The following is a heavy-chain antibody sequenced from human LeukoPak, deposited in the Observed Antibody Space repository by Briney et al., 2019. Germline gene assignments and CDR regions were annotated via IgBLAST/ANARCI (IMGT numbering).Heavy chain of an antibody. J-gene: IGHJ6*02. D-gene: IGHD4-23*01. Sequence: ASVTVSYKASGYTFNNYDINWVRQATGQGLAWMGWMNPNSGNTGYAQKFQDRVTMTRNTSISTAYMELSSLRSEDTAVYYCGRGRYGPLFATVVTANYYGMDVWGQGTTVTVSS. CDR3: GRGRYGPLFATVVTANYYGMDV. V-gene: IGHV1-8*01. CDR2: MNPNSGNT. CDR1: GYTFNNYD.